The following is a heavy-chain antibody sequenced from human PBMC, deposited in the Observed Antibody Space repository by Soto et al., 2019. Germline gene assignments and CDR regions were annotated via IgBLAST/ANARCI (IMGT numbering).Heavy chain of an antibody. Sequence: QVQLVQSGAEVKKPGSSLKISCKASGGTFSSYAISWVRQAPGQGLEWMAGIIPICGTAYYAQKFQGRVTITADESTSSVYRDLSSLRSEDRAVYYCARSSTDYCYDGWYFDLWGRGTLVTVSS. CDR2: IIPICGTA. D-gene: IGHD3-3*01. CDR1: GGTFSSYA. V-gene: IGHV1-69*01. J-gene: IGHJ2*01. CDR3: ARSSTDYCYDGWYFDL.